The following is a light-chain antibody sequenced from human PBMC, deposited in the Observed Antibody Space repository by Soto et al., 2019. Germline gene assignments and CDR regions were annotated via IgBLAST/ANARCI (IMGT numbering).Light chain of an antibody. Sequence: EVVMRQSPATLSVSPGETATLSCRASQSVSNKLAWYQQRPGQAPRLLIYAADTRATGIPDRFSGSGSEREFTLTISSLQSEDFAVYYFQQYNNWPPWTFGQGTKVEVK. CDR2: AAD. CDR1: QSVSNK. J-gene: IGKJ1*01. CDR3: QQYNNWPPWT. V-gene: IGKV3-15*01.